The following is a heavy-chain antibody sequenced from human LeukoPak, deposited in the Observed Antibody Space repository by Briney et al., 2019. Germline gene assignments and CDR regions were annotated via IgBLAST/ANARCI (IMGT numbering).Heavy chain of an antibody. CDR2: IKQDGSEK. V-gene: IGHV3-7*01. D-gene: IGHD6-13*01. CDR1: GFTFSTYW. Sequence: PGGSLRLSRAASGFTFSTYWMSWVRQAPGKGLEWVASIKQDGSEKYYVDSVKGRFTISRDNAKNSVYLQMTSLRAEDTAVYCATPGSGIWCFDYWGQGTLLTVSS. J-gene: IGHJ4*02. CDR3: ATPGSGIWCFDY.